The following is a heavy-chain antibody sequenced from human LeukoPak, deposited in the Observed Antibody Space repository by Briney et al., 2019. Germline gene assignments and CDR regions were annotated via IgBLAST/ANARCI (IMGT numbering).Heavy chain of an antibody. CDR3: ARVGDTDAFDI. CDR1: GFTFSSYA. V-gene: IGHV3-64*01. CDR2: ISRNGGST. Sequence: GGSLTLSCAASGFTFSSYAMHWVRQAPGKGLEYVSAISRNGGSTYYANSVKGRFTISRDNSKNTLFLQMGSLRAEDMSVYYCARVGDTDAFDIWGQGTMVTVSS. D-gene: IGHD2-21*02. J-gene: IGHJ3*02.